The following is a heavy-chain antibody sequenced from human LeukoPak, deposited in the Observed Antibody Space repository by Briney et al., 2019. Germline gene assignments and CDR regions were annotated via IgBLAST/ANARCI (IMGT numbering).Heavy chain of an antibody. D-gene: IGHD3-3*01. CDR2: IFYTGNV. CDR3: ARIGWSSTYYDFWSGTTGWYYFDY. V-gene: IGHV4-59*08. CDR1: GGSISGYH. Sequence: PSETLSLTCTVTGGSISGYHWNWIRQSPGKGLEWIGNIFYTGNVDYNPSLQSRVTISVDTSKNEISLILSSVTAADTAVYYCARIGWSSTYYDFWSGTTGWYYFDYWGQGTLVTVSS. J-gene: IGHJ4*02.